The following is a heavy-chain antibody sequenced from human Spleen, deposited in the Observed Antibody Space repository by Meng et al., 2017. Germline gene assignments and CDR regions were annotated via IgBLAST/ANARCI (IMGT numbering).Heavy chain of an antibody. CDR1: GGALSDYY. CDR3: ARGPTTMAHDFDY. CDR2: INHSGST. D-gene: IGHD4-11*01. V-gene: IGHV4-34*01. Sequence: QGQHQQWGHRLFKPWETPSSPCAVYGGALSDYYWSWIRQPPGKGLEWIGEINHSGSTHYNPSLDSRATISVDMSQNNLSLKLSSVTAADSAVYYCARGPTTMAHDFDYWGQGTLVTVSS. J-gene: IGHJ4*02.